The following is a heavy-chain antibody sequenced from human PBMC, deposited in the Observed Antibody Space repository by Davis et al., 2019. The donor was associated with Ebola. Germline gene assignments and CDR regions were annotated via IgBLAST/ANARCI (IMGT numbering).Heavy chain of an antibody. CDR3: ASSGSSSWGYFDY. CDR2: IYYSGST. V-gene: IGHV4-39*07. Sequence: SETLSLTCTVSGGSISSSSYYWGWIRQPPGTGLEWIGSIYYSGSTYYNPSLKSRVTISVDTSKNQFSLKLSSVTAADTAVYYCASSGSSSWGYFDYWGQGTLVTVSS. D-gene: IGHD6-13*01. J-gene: IGHJ4*02. CDR1: GGSISSSSYY.